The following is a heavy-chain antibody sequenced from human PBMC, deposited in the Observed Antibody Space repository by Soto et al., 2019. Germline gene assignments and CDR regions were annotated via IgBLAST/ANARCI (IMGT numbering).Heavy chain of an antibody. V-gene: IGHV3-30*18. D-gene: IGHD5-18*01. CDR2: ISYDGSNK. J-gene: IGHJ4*02. Sequence: QVQLVESGGAVVQPGKSLRLSCAASGFTFNTYGMYWVRQAPGKGLEWVAAISYDGSNKYHADSVKGRFTISRDNSKNTLYLQMNSLRVEDTAVYYCAKDIVRYTYGACDYWGQGAPVTVSS. CDR1: GFTFNTYG. CDR3: AKDIVRYTYGACDY.